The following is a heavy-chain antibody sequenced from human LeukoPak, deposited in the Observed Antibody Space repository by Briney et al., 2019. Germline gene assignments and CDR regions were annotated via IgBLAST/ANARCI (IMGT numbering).Heavy chain of an antibody. V-gene: IGHV1-2*02. Sequence: AAVKVSCKASGYTFTGYYMHWVRQPPGQGLEWMGWINPNSGGTSYAQKFQGRVTMTRDTSISTAYMELSRLRSDDTAVYYCAREDIGVPAAYARYDYWGQGTLVTVSS. J-gene: IGHJ4*02. CDR1: GYTFTGYY. CDR2: INPNSGGT. D-gene: IGHD2-2*01. CDR3: AREDIGVPAAYARYDY.